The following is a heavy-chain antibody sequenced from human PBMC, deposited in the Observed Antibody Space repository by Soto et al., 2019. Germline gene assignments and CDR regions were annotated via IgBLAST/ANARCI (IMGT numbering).Heavy chain of an antibody. V-gene: IGHV1-69*04. CDR3: AREVADYGDYGQYFDY. J-gene: IGHJ4*02. Sequence: ASVKVSCKASGGTFSSYTISWVRQAPGQGLEWMGRIIPILGIANYAQKFQGRVTITADKSTSTAYMELSSLRSEDTAVYYCAREVADYGDYGQYFDYWGQGTLVTVSS. CDR2: IIPILGIA. D-gene: IGHD4-17*01. CDR1: GGTFSSYT.